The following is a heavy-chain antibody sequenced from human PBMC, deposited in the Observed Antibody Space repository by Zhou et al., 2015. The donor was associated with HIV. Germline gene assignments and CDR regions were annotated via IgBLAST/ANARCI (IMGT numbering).Heavy chain of an antibody. D-gene: IGHD3-10*01. CDR1: GYDFTKFY. J-gene: IGHJ4*02. CDR2: IDPSGGDA. Sequence: QVHLVQSGAEVKKPGASVNISCGTSGYDFTKFYIHWVRQVPGQGPVWIGIIDPSGGDARFAEEFQGRVIMTRDTSTNTVSMEVSRLTFEDTAVYFCARDATYYYGSGSLRYSPGFWGQGTLVIVSS. CDR3: ARDATYYYGSGSLRYSPGF. V-gene: IGHV1-46*01.